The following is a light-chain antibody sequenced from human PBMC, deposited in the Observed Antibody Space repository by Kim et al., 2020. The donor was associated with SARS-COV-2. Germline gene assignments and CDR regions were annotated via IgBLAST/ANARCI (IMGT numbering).Light chain of an antibody. CDR1: QSVTSE. CDR3: QQRSKWPVT. Sequence: EIVLTQSPATLSLSPGERATLSCRASQSVTSELAWYQQKPGQAPRLLIYDASNRATGIPARFSGSGSGTDFTLTISSLEPEDFAVYYCQQRSKWPVTFGGGTKVEIK. CDR2: DAS. V-gene: IGKV3-11*01. J-gene: IGKJ4*01.